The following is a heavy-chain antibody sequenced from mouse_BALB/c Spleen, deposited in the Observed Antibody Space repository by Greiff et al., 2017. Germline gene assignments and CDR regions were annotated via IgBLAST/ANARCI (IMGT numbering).Heavy chain of an antibody. D-gene: IGHD2-4*01. CDR3: ARGGYYDYDGFAY. V-gene: IGHV3-2*02. CDR2: ISYSGST. Sequence: EVHLVESGPGLVKPSQSLSLTCTVTGYSITSDYAWNWIRQFPGNKLEWMGYISYSGSTSYNPSLKSRISITRDTSKNQFFLQLNSVTTEDTATYYCARGGYYDYDGFAYWGQGTLVTVSA. CDR1: GYSITSDYA. J-gene: IGHJ3*01.